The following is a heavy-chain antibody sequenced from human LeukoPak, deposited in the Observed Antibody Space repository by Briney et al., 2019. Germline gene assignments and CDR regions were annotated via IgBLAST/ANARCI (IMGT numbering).Heavy chain of an antibody. CDR2: INAGNGNT. V-gene: IGHV1-3*01. CDR1: GYTFTSYA. D-gene: IGHD2-2*01. CDR3: AREGWSPDIVVVPAGQEAFDI. Sequence: ASVKVSCKASGYTFTSYAMHWVRQAPGQRLEWMGWINAGNGNTKYSQKFQGRVTITRDTSASTAYMELSSLRSEDTAVYYCAREGWSPDIVVVPAGQEAFDIWGQGTMVTVSS. J-gene: IGHJ3*02.